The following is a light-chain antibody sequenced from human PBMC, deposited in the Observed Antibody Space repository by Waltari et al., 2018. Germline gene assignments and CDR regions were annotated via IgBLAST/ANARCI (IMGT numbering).Light chain of an antibody. J-gene: IGLJ2*01. Sequence: SYELTQPPSVSVSPGQTARITCLGDALPRQCGYLYQQKPGPAPGLVIYKDTERPSGIPERFSGSSSGTTVTLTISGVQAEDEADYYCQSADSSDTYVVFGGGTKLTVL. CDR1: ALPRQC. V-gene: IGLV3-25*03. CDR2: KDT. CDR3: QSADSSDTYVV.